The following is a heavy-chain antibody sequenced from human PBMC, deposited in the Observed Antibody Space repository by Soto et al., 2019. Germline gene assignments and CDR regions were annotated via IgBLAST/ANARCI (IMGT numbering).Heavy chain of an antibody. J-gene: IGHJ4*02. D-gene: IGHD6-13*01. Sequence: PGESLKISCKASGYGFTSYWIGWVRQMPGKGLEWMGIIYPGDSDAKYSPSFQGQVTISADKSISTAYLQWSSLKASDTAMYFCARLRQGSSWETFDYWGQGTLVTVSS. CDR2: IYPGDSDA. CDR3: ARLRQGSSWETFDY. CDR1: GYGFTSYW. V-gene: IGHV5-51*01.